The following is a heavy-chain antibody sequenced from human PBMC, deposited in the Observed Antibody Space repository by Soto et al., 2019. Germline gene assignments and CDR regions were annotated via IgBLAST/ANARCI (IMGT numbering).Heavy chain of an antibody. J-gene: IGHJ3*02. V-gene: IGHV3-15*07. CDR1: GFAFSNAW. CDR2: IKSKTDGGTT. CDR3: ARGDYYDTSGPFLDVFDI. Sequence: VGSLRLSCAASGFAFSNAWMNWVRQAPGKGLEWVGRIKSKTDGGTTDYAAPVKGRFTISRDDSKNTLYLQMNSLKTEDTAVYYCARGDYYDTSGPFLDVFDIWGHGTMVTVSS. D-gene: IGHD3-22*01.